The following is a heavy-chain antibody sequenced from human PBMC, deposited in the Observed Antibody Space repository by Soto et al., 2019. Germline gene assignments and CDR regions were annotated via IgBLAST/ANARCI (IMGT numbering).Heavy chain of an antibody. CDR3: ARDGRYKTPYDGFDT. CDR2: ISGSGTTI. J-gene: IGHJ3*02. D-gene: IGHD1-26*01. Sequence: QAQVVESGGGLVKPGGSLRLSCETSGINFSDHFMAWIRLSPGKGLEWIAYISGSGTTIYYADSVRGRFTISRDNANDSLYLQMHSLRAEDTAVYYCARDGRYKTPYDGFDTWGQGTMVTVSS. CDR1: GINFSDHF. V-gene: IGHV3-11*01.